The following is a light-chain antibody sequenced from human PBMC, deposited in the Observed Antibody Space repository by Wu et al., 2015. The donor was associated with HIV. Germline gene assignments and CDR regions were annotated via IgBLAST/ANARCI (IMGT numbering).Light chain of an antibody. V-gene: IGKV3-15*01. CDR2: GAS. J-gene: IGKJ4*01. CDR1: QSVSSN. Sequence: EIVMTQSPATLSVSPGERATLSCRASQSVSSNLAWYQQKPGQAPRLLIYGASTRATGIPARFSGSGSGTEFTLTISSLQSEEFAVYYCQQYNNWPRTFGGGTEGGDQT. CDR3: QQYNNWPRT.